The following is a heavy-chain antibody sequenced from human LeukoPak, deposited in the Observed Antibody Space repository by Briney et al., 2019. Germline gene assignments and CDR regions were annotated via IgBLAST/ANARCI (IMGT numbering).Heavy chain of an antibody. D-gene: IGHD3-22*01. Sequence: SVKVSCKASGGTFSSYAISWVRQAPGQGLEWMGGIIPIFGTANYAQKFQGRVTIIADESTSTAYMELSSLRSEDTAVYYCAREAAYYYDSSGYYSDAEYFQHWGQGTLVTVSS. CDR3: AREAAYYYDSSGYYSDAEYFQH. CDR2: IIPIFGTA. J-gene: IGHJ1*01. CDR1: GGTFSSYA. V-gene: IGHV1-69*13.